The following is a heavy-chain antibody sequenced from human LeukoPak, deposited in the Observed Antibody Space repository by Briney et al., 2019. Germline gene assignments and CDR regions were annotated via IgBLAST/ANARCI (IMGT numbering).Heavy chain of an antibody. CDR2: IKSVGSST. D-gene: IGHD6-19*01. CDR3: ARERTSGWDAFDF. Sequence: HPGGSLRLPCAAPGFTFSSFWMHWVRQAPGKGLVWVSRIKSVGSSTSYADSVKGRFTISRDNAKNTLYLQMNSLRAEDTAAYYCARERTSGWDAFDFWGQGTLVTVSS. CDR1: GFTFSSFW. V-gene: IGHV3-74*01. J-gene: IGHJ4*02.